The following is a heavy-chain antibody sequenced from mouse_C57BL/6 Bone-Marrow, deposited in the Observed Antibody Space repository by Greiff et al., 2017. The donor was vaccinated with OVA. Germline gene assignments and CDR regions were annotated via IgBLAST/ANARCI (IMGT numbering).Heavy chain of an antibody. V-gene: IGHV1-54*01. CDR3: ARLNYCDSSPSDY. CDR1: GYAFTNYL. CDR2: INPGSGGT. J-gene: IGHJ2*01. D-gene: IGHD1-1*01. Sequence: VQLQQSGAELVRPGTSVKVSCKASGYAFTNYLIEWVKQRPGQGLEWIGVINPGSGGTNYNEKFKGKATLTADKSSSTAYMQLSSLTSEDSAVYVGARLNYCDSSPSDYWGQGTTLTVSS.